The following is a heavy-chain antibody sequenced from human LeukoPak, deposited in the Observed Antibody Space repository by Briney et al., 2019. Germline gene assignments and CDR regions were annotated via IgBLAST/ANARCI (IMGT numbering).Heavy chain of an antibody. CDR3: AKVPLSSTSCYDY. J-gene: IGHJ4*02. Sequence: GGSLRLSCAASGFTFSSYAMSWVRQAPGKGLEWVSAISGSGGSSYYADSVKGRFTISRDNSKNTLYLQMNSLRAEDTAVYYCAKVPLSSTSCYDYWGQGTLVTVSS. CDR2: ISGSGGSS. CDR1: GFTFSSYA. V-gene: IGHV3-23*01. D-gene: IGHD2-2*01.